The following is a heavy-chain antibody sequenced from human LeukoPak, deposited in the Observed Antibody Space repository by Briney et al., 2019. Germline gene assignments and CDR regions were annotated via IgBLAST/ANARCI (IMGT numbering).Heavy chain of an antibody. Sequence: SETLSLTCTVSGGSISSYYWSWIRQPPGKGLEWIGYIYYSGSTNYNPSLKSRVTISVDTSKNQFSPKLSSVTAADTAVYYCASLAPDYCSSTSCYSGALDYWGQGTLVTVSS. CDR1: GGSISSYY. CDR3: ASLAPDYCSSTSCYSGALDY. V-gene: IGHV4-59*08. J-gene: IGHJ4*02. CDR2: IYYSGST. D-gene: IGHD2-2*01.